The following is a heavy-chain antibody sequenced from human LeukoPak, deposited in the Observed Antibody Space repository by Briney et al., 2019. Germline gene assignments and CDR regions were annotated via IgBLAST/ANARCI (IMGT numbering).Heavy chain of an antibody. D-gene: IGHD3-3*01. CDR2: ISAYNGDT. Sequence: ASVKVTCKASGYTFISHGFSWVRQPPGQGLEWMGWISAYNGDTKYAQKTQGRVTMTTDASTSTAYMELRSLRSDDTAVYYCASDPSNTSGYYAYLDYWGQGSLVTVSS. V-gene: IGHV1-18*01. J-gene: IGHJ4*02. CDR3: ASDPSNTSGYYAYLDY. CDR1: GYTFISHG.